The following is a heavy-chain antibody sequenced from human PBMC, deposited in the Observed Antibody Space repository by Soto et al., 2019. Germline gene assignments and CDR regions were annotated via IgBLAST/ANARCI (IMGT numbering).Heavy chain of an antibody. CDR2: ISAYNGNT. D-gene: IGHD6-19*01. CDR3: ARLPDSSGWYGVEEGWYFDL. J-gene: IGHJ2*01. Sequence: QVQLVQSGAEVKKPGASVKVSCKASGYTFTSYGISWVRQAPGQGLEWMGWISAYNGNTNYAQKLQGRVTMTTDTSTSTAYMELRSLRADDTAVYYCARLPDSSGWYGVEEGWYFDLWGRGTLVTVSS. V-gene: IGHV1-18*01. CDR1: GYTFTSYG.